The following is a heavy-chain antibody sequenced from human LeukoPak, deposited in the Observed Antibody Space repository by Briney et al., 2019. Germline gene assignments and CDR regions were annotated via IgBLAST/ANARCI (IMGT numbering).Heavy chain of an antibody. J-gene: IGHJ6*02. Sequence: PGGSLRLSCEASGFSLSDYYMDWVRQAPGKGLEWVGRGRKKANSYSTEYAASVKGRFTISRDDSKNSLYLQMSSLKIEDTAVYYCARESKLGAAPTGGYYYYGMDVWGQGTTVTVSS. V-gene: IGHV3-72*01. D-gene: IGHD2-15*01. CDR1: GFSLSDYY. CDR2: GRKKANSYST. CDR3: ARESKLGAAPTGGYYYYGMDV.